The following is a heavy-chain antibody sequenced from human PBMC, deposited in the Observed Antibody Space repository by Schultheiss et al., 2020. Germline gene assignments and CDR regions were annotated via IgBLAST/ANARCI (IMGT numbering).Heavy chain of an antibody. Sequence: GESLKISCAASGFTFSSYAMHWVRQAPGKGLEWVAVISYDGSNKYYADSVKGRFTISRDNSKNTLYLQMNSLRAEDTAVYYCAKDLGIASDGMDVWGQGTTVTVSS. V-gene: IGHV3-30-3*01. D-gene: IGHD6-25*01. CDR3: AKDLGIASDGMDV. CDR2: ISYDGSNK. J-gene: IGHJ6*02. CDR1: GFTFSSYA.